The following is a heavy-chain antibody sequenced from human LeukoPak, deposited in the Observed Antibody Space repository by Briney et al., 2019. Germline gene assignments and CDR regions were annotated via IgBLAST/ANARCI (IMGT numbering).Heavy chain of an antibody. Sequence: GASVKVSCKASGYTFTSYDINWVRQATGQGLEWMGWMNPNSGNTGYAQKFQGRVTMTEDTSTDTAYMELSSLRSEDTAVYYCATDTTGGAFDIWGQGTMVTVSS. J-gene: IGHJ3*02. V-gene: IGHV1-8*01. CDR3: ATDTTGGAFDI. D-gene: IGHD1-1*01. CDR2: MNPNSGNT. CDR1: GYTFTSYD.